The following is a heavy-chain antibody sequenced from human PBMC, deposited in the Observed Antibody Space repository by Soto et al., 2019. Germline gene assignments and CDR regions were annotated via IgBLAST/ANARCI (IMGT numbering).Heavy chain of an antibody. J-gene: IGHJ3*02. CDR3: ASGSDLASGYRAFDI. CDR2: ISAYNGNT. V-gene: IGHV1-18*01. Sequence: ASVKVSCKASGYTCTSYGISWVRQAPGQGLDWMGWISAYNGNTNYAQKPQGRVTMTTDTSTSTAHMELRSLRSDDTAVYYCASGSDLASGYRAFDIWGQGTMVTVSS. D-gene: IGHD5-12*01. CDR1: GYTCTSYG.